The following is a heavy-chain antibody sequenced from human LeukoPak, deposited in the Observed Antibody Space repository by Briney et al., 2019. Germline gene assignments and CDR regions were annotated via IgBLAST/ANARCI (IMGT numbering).Heavy chain of an antibody. V-gene: IGHV4-38-2*02. CDR1: GYSISSGYY. D-gene: IGHD3-10*01. J-gene: IGHJ4*02. CDR2: IYHSGST. Sequence: SETLSLTCTVSGYSISSGYYWGWIRQPPGKGLEWIGSIYHSGSTYYNPSLKSRVTISVDTSKNQFSLKLSSVTAADTAVYYCARGDGGYSVDYWGQGTLVTVSS. CDR3: ARGDGGYSVDY.